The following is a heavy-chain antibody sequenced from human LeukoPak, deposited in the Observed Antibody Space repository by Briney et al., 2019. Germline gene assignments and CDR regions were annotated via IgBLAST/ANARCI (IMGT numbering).Heavy chain of an antibody. CDR1: GYTFTKYG. V-gene: IGHV1-18*01. Sequence: GASVKVTCKASGYTFTKYGISWVRQGPGQGLEWLGWISADTGDTNFAPKLQGRVTMSTDTSTSIAYMELRSLRSDDTAVYYCARRGSSQEFDPWGQGTLVTVSS. CDR2: ISADTGDT. J-gene: IGHJ5*02. D-gene: IGHD6-13*01. CDR3: ARRGSSQEFDP.